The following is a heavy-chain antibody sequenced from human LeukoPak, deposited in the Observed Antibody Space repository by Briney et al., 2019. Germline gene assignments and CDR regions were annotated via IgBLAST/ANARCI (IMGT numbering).Heavy chain of an antibody. V-gene: IGHV5-51*01. J-gene: IGHJ5*02. CDR2: IYPGDSDT. CDR3: ARAYCSSTSCYLASWYNWFDP. CDR1: GYSFTSYW. Sequence: GEPLKISCKGSGYSFTSYWIGWVRQMPGKGLELMGIIYPGDSDTRYSPSFQGQVTISADKSISTAYLQWSSLKASDTAMYYCARAYCSSTSCYLASWYNWFDPWGQGTLVTVSS. D-gene: IGHD2-2*01.